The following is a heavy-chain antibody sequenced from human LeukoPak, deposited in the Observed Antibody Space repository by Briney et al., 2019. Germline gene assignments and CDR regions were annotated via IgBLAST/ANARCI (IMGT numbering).Heavy chain of an antibody. CDR2: TYYRSKWFN. J-gene: IGHJ4*02. CDR3: AHATRSSNWYPVDS. Sequence: SQTLSLTCAISGDSVSSNSAAWNWIRQSPLRGLEWLGRTYYRSKWFNDYAVSVKSRITINPDTSKNQFSLQLNSVTPEDTAVYYCAHATRSSNWYPVDSWGQGTLVTVSS. V-gene: IGHV6-1*01. CDR1: GDSVSSNSAA. D-gene: IGHD6-13*01.